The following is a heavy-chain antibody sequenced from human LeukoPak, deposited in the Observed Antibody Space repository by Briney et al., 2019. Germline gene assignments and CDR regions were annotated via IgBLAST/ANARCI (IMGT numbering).Heavy chain of an antibody. Sequence: GGSLRLSCAASGFTFSSYSMNWVRQAPGKGLEWVSCISSSSSYIYYADSVKGRFTISRDNAENSVYLQMNSLRAEDTAVYYCTRAVAAADFSPGYWGQGTLVTVSS. J-gene: IGHJ4*02. CDR3: TRAVAAADFSPGY. CDR1: GFTFSSYS. D-gene: IGHD6-13*01. V-gene: IGHV3-21*01. CDR2: ISSSSSYI.